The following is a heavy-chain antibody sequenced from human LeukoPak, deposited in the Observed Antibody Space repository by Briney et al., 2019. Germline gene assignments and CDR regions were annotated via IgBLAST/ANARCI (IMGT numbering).Heavy chain of an antibody. V-gene: IGHV4-59*01. CDR1: GGSLNPYY. CDR2: IHYNGRP. CDR3: ARATSSYYYYTDV. J-gene: IGHJ6*03. D-gene: IGHD2-15*01. Sequence: SETLSLTCNVSGGSLNPYYWSYIRQSPGKGLEWIGNIHYNGRPNYNPSLKSRVTISLDTSKKQFSLKLHSVTAADTAVYFCARATSSYYYYTDVWGKGTTVTISS.